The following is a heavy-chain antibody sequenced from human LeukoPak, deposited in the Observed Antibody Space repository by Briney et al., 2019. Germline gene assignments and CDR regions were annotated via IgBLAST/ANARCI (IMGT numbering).Heavy chain of an antibody. D-gene: IGHD6-13*01. Sequence: ASVKVSCKASGYTFTSYGISWVRQAPGQGLEWMGWISAYNGNTNYAQKLQGRVTMTTDTSTSTAYMELRSLRSGDTAVYYCARDPGIAGGASWDIWGQGTMVTVSS. CDR2: ISAYNGNT. J-gene: IGHJ3*02. CDR1: GYTFTSYG. CDR3: ARDPGIAGGASWDI. V-gene: IGHV1-18*04.